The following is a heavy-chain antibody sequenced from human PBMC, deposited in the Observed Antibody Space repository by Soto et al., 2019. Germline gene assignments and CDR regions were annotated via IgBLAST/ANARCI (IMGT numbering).Heavy chain of an antibody. D-gene: IGHD3-3*01. CDR3: ARIRVSLAAYYYYYGMDV. Sequence: VASVKVSCKASGYTFTGYYMHWVRQAPGQGLEWMGWINPNSGGTNYAQKFQGRVTMTRDTSISTAYMELSRLRSDDTAVYYCARIRVSLAAYYYYYGMDVWGQGTTVTVSS. CDR2: INPNSGGT. J-gene: IGHJ6*02. CDR1: GYTFTGYY. V-gene: IGHV1-2*02.